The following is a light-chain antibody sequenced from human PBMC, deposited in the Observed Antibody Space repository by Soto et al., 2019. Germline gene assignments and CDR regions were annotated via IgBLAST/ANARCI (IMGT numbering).Light chain of an antibody. V-gene: IGKV3-11*01. J-gene: IGKJ4*01. CDR2: GAS. CDR3: QQYGSSPLT. Sequence: EIVMTQSPATLSLSPGERATLSCRASQSVSSYLAWYQQKPGQAPSLLIYGASKRATGIPARFSGSGSGADFTLTISSLEPEDFAVYYCQQYGSSPLTFGGGTKVDIK. CDR1: QSVSSY.